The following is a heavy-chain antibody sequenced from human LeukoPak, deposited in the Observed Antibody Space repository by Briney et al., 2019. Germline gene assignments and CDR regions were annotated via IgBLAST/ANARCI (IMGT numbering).Heavy chain of an antibody. CDR2: INPNSGGT. CDR1: GYTFTGYY. J-gene: IGHJ4*02. Sequence: ASVKVSCKASGYTFTGYYMHWVRQAPGQGLEWMGWINPNSGGTNYAQKFQGWVTMTRDTSISTAYMELSRLRSDDTAVYYCARGGVSSGWYRDFDYWGQGTLVTVSS. CDR3: ARGGVSSGWYRDFDY. D-gene: IGHD6-19*01. V-gene: IGHV1-2*04.